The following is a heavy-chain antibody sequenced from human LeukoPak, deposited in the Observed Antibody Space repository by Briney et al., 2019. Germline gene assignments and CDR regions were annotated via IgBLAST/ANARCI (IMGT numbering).Heavy chain of an antibody. D-gene: IGHD3-22*01. CDR1: GGSFSSYA. CDR2: ITPMLGTA. V-gene: IGHV1-69*13. J-gene: IGHJ4*02. CDR3: VRDGSYYDSRGYYYLY. Sequence: ASVKVSCKASGGSFSSYAIGWVRQAPGQGLEWMGGITPMLGTANYAQKFQGRVTISADESTSTAYMELRSLRSEDTAVYYCVRDGSYYDSRGYYYLYWGQGTLVTVSS.